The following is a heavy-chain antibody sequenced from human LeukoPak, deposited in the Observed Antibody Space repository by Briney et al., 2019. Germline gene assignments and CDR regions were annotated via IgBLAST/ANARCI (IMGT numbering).Heavy chain of an antibody. CDR2: ISGYNGKT. Sequence: ASVKVSCKASGYTFNTYGITWVRQAPGQGLEWMGWISGYNGKTKYAQKLQDRVTMTTDTSTTTAYMELRSLRSDDTAVYYCARDHNKGGPLHMVRGRFYGYWGQGTLVTVSS. V-gene: IGHV1-18*01. CDR1: GYTFNTYG. CDR3: ARDHNKGGPLHMVRGRFYGY. J-gene: IGHJ4*02. D-gene: IGHD3-10*01.